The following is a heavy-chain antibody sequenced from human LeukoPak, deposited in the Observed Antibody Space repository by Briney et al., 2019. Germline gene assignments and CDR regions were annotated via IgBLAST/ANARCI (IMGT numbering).Heavy chain of an antibody. CDR1: GFTFSSYE. J-gene: IGHJ4*02. D-gene: IGHD6-25*01. CDR2: INSRGTTM. V-gene: IGHV3-48*03. CDR3: AAGPPTLGFEY. Sequence: GGSLRLSCAASGFTFSSYEMNWVRQAPGKGLEWVSYINSRGTTMYYADSVKGRFTISRDNARNSLYLRMNSLRAEDTAVYFCAAGPPTLGFEYWGQGTLVTVSS.